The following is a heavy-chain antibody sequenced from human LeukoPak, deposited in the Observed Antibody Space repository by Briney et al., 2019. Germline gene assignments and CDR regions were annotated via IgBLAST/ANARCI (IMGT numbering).Heavy chain of an antibody. CDR3: AQDGYFGVALL. D-gene: IGHD3-3*01. V-gene: IGHV3-23*01. J-gene: IGHJ4*02. CDR1: GFTFSSYA. Sequence: GGSLRLSCAASGFTFSSYAMSWVRQAPGKGLEWVSVISGSGGSTYYADSVKGRFTISRDNSKNTLYLQMNSLRAEDTAVYYCAQDGYFGVALLWGQGTLVTVSS. CDR2: ISGSGGST.